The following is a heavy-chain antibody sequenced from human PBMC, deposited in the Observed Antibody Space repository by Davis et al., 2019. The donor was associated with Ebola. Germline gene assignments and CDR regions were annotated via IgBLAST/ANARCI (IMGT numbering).Heavy chain of an antibody. Sequence: GGSLRLSCAASGFTFSGSAMHWVRQASGKGLEWVGRIRSKANSYATAYAASVKGRFTISRDDSKNTAYLQMNSLKTEDTAVYYCARGPHCSGGSCYGIYYYYGMDVWGQGTTVTVSS. CDR3: ARGPHCSGGSCYGIYYYYGMDV. J-gene: IGHJ6*02. V-gene: IGHV3-73*01. D-gene: IGHD2-15*01. CDR1: GFTFSGSA. CDR2: IRSKANSYAT.